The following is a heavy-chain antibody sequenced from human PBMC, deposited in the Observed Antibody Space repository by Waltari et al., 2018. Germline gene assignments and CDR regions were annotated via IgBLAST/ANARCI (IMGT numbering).Heavy chain of an antibody. D-gene: IGHD3-9*01. CDR2: IYYSGST. CDR3: ARGGHYDILMDY. V-gene: IGHV4-59*13. J-gene: IGHJ4*02. CDR1: GVPISSYY. Sequence: QVQLQESGPGLVKPSETLSLTCTVSGVPISSYYWTGIRQPPGKGLEWIGYIYYSGSTNYNPSLKSRVTISVDTSKNQFSLKLSSVTAADTAVYYCARGGHYDILMDYWGQGTLVTVSS.